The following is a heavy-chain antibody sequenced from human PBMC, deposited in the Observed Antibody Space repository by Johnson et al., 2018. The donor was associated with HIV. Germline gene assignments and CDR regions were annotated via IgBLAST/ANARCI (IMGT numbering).Heavy chain of an antibody. V-gene: IGHV3-33*08. CDR1: RFTFSSYG. J-gene: IGHJ3*02. D-gene: IGHD3-10*01. Sequence: QVQLVESGGGVVQPGRSLRLSCVASRFTFSSYGMHWVRQAPGKGLEWVAFIRYDGSNRYYADPVKGRFTISRDNSKNTLHLQMNSLRAEDTAVYYCARKGLVWFGWAFDIWGQGTMVTVSS. CDR3: ARKGLVWFGWAFDI. CDR2: IRYDGSNR.